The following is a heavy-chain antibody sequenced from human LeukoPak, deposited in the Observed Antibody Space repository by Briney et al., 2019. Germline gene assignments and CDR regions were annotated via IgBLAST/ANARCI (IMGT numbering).Heavy chain of an antibody. J-gene: IGHJ6*03. CDR1: GFTFSSYE. CDR2: ISTSGSTK. V-gene: IGHV3-48*03. D-gene: IGHD3-10*01. Sequence: PGGSLRLSCAASGFTFSSYEMNWVRQAPGKGLEWASYISTSGSTKYYADSVKGRLTISRDNAKNSLYLQMNSLRAEDAAVYYCARGIGSGSYPYYYYYMDVWGKGTTVTVSS. CDR3: ARGIGSGSYPYYYYYMDV.